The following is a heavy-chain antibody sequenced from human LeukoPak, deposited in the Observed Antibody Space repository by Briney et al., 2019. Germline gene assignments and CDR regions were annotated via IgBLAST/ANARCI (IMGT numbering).Heavy chain of an antibody. J-gene: IGHJ4*02. D-gene: IGHD1-26*01. CDR3: ARTYSGSYYLAYNDY. Sequence: GESLKISCKGSGYSFTSYWIGWVRQMPGKGLEWMGIIYPGDSDTRYSPSFQGQVTISADKSISTAYLQWSSLKASDTAMYYCARTYSGSYYLAYNDYWGQGTLVTVSS. CDR2: IYPGDSDT. V-gene: IGHV5-51*01. CDR1: GYSFTSYW.